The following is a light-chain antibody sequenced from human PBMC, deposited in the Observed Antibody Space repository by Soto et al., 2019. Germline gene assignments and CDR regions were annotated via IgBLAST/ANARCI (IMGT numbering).Light chain of an antibody. V-gene: IGLV2-14*01. J-gene: IGLJ3*02. CDR2: EVS. CDR3: SSYTSSSTCNWV. CDR1: SSDVGGYNY. Sequence: QSALTQPASVSGSPGQSITISCTGTSSDVGGYNYVSWYQQHPGKAPKLMIYEVSNRPSGVSNRFSGSKSGNTASLTISGLQAEDEADYYCSSYTSSSTCNWVFGGGTKLTVL.